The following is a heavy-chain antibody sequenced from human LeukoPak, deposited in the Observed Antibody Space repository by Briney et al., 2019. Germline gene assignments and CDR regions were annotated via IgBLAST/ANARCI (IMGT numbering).Heavy chain of an antibody. CDR2: FDPEDGET. CDR3: ATVYRPYYYDSSGYSMYSFDY. J-gene: IGHJ4*02. V-gene: IGHV1-24*01. D-gene: IGHD3-22*01. CDR1: GYTLTELS. Sequence: ASVKVSCKVSGYTLTELSMHWVRQGPGKGLEWMGGFDPEDGETIYAQKFQGRVTMTEDTSTDTAYMELSSLRSEDTAVYYCATVYRPYYYDSSGYSMYSFDYWGQGTLVTVSS.